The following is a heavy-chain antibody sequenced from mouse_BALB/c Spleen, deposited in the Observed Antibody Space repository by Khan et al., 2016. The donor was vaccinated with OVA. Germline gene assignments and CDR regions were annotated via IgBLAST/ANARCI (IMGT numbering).Heavy chain of an antibody. CDR1: GYSITSGYV. Sequence: EVQLVESGPGLVKPSQSLSLTCTVTGYSITSGYVWNWIRQLPGNKLEWMGYISYSGSTNYNPSLKSRIFITRDTSKNQFFLQLNSVTTEDTATYYCARTARIKYWGQGTTLTVSS. D-gene: IGHD3-3*01. CDR2: ISYSGST. CDR3: ARTARIKY. V-gene: IGHV3-2*02. J-gene: IGHJ2*01.